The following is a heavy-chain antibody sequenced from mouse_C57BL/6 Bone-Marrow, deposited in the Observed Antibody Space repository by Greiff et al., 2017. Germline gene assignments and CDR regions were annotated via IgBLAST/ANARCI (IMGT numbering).Heavy chain of an antibody. CDR3: ARWGQLRPPMDY. D-gene: IGHD3-2*02. J-gene: IGHJ4*01. CDR2: INPYNGGT. Sequence: EVQLQQSGPVLVKPGASVKMSCKASGYTFTDYYMNWVKQSHGKSLEWIGVINPYNGGTSYNQKFKGKATLTVDKSSRTAYMELNSLTSEDSAVYYCARWGQLRPPMDYWGQGTSVTVSS. CDR1: GYTFTDYY. V-gene: IGHV1-19*01.